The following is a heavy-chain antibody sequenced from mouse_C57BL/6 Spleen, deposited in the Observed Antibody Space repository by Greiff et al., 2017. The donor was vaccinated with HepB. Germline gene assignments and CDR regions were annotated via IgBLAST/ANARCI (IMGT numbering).Heavy chain of an antibody. CDR2: IDPSDSYT. CDR3: ARFHGGYSVAY. CDR1: GYTFTSYW. Sequence: VQLQQPGAELVMPGASVKLSCKASGYTFTSYWMHWVKQRPGQGLEWIGEIDPSDSYTNYNHKFKGKSTLTVDKSSSTAYMQLSSLTSEDSAVYYCARFHGGYSVAYWGQGTLVTVSA. V-gene: IGHV1-69*01. J-gene: IGHJ3*01. D-gene: IGHD2-3*01.